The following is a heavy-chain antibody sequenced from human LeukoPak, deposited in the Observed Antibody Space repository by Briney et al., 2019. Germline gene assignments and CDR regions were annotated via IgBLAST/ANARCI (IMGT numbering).Heavy chain of an antibody. CDR1: GFTSSSYG. V-gene: IGHV3-23*01. J-gene: IGHJ4*02. Sequence: GGSLRLSCAVSGFTSSSYGMSWVRQAPGKGLEWVSAISGSGGSTYYADSVKGRFTISRDNSKNTLYLQMNSLRAEDTAVYYCAKGGIVVVPTDTDFDYWGQGTLVTVSS. CDR2: ISGSGGST. CDR3: AKGGIVVVPTDTDFDY. D-gene: IGHD2-2*01.